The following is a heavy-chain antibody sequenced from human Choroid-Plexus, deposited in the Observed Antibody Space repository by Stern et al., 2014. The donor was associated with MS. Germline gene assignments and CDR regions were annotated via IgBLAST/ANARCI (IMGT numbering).Heavy chain of an antibody. J-gene: IGHJ5*02. CDR3: AKDRQYLTYFFVH. V-gene: IGHV3-30*18. D-gene: IGHD2/OR15-2a*01. CDR1: GFTFGSCA. CDR2: VSYDGSNK. Sequence: VHLVESGGGVVQPGRPLRLSCVASGFTFGSCAMHWVRQAPGKGLEWVAGVSYDGSNKYYADTVKGRLTISRDNSQNTLYMQMSSLRPEDTAVYYCAKDRQYLTYFFVHGGQGSLVTVSS.